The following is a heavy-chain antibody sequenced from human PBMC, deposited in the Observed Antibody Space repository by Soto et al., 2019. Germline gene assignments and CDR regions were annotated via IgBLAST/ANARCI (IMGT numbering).Heavy chain of an antibody. V-gene: IGHV3-74*01. CDR2: INSDGSST. D-gene: IGHD6-13*01. CDR3: ARDEAAQYYFDY. J-gene: IGHJ4*02. Sequence: EVQLVESGGGLVQPGGSLRLSCAASGFTFSSYWMHWVRQAPGKGLVWVSRINSDGSSTSYADSVKGRFTISRDNAKNTLYMQMNSLRAEDTAVYYCARDEAAQYYFDYWGQGTLVTVSS. CDR1: GFTFSSYW.